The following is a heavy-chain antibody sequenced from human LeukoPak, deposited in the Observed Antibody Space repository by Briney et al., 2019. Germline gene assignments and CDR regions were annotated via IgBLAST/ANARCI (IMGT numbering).Heavy chain of an antibody. CDR1: GYTFTSYD. V-gene: IGHV1-8*01. CDR2: MNPNSGAT. CDR3: ASGSYYPSVFDY. Sequence: ASVTVSCKASGYTFTSYDFNWLRQATGQGPEWMGWMNPNSGATGYAQKFQGRVTMTRSASINTAYMELTNLRSEDTAVYYCASGSYYPSVFDYWGQGTLVTVSS. D-gene: IGHD1-26*01. J-gene: IGHJ4*02.